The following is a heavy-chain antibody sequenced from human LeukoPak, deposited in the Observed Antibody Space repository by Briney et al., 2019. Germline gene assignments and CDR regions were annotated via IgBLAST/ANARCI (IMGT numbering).Heavy chain of an antibody. J-gene: IGHJ4*02. D-gene: IGHD3-22*01. CDR1: GYTFTGYY. V-gene: IGHV1-2*02. CDR3: ARVTYYYDSSGYPGSDY. Sequence: ASVKVSCKASGYTFTGYYMHWVRQAPGQGLEWMGWINPNSGGTNYAQKFQGRVTMTTDTSTSTAYMELRSLRSDDTAVYYCARVTYYYDSSGYPGSDYWGQGTLVTVSS. CDR2: INPNSGGT.